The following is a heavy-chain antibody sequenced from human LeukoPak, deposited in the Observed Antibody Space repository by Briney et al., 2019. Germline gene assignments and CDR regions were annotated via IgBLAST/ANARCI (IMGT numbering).Heavy chain of an antibody. V-gene: IGHV3-30*02. J-gene: IGHJ3*02. Sequence: GGSLRLSCATSGFNFRTFGTHWLRQAPGKGLEWVALIQVDGSKGSYADSVRGRFTISRDNSKNTLSLQMNGLRVEDTAVYYCAKAPYDFWRMGAFDIWGQGTMVTVSS. D-gene: IGHD3-3*01. CDR2: IQVDGSKG. CDR1: GFNFRTFG. CDR3: AKAPYDFWRMGAFDI.